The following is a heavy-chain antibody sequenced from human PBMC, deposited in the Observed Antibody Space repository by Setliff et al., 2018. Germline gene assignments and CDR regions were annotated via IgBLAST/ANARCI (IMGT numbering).Heavy chain of an antibody. CDR3: ARDRTAYTYGLDV. D-gene: IGHD3-16*01. V-gene: IGHV4-38-2*02. CDR1: GSSISNDYY. CDR2: ISHSGNT. Sequence: PSETLSLTCGISGSSISNDYYWGWIRQPPGRGLEWIGIISHSGNTNFNPSLKSRVNMSVDTSNNQFVLNLKAVTAADTAVYYCARDRTAYTYGLDVWGQGTTVTVSS. J-gene: IGHJ6*02.